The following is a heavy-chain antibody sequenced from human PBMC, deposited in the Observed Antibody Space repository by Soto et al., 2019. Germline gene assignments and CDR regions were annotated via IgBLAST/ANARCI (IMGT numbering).Heavy chain of an antibody. Sequence: PSETLSLTCAVSGGSISSGGYSWSWIRQPPGNGLEWIGYIYHIGSTYYNPSLKSRVTISVDRSKNQFSLRLDSVTAADTAVYYCARLGGYYQAFDSWGQGTLVTVSS. D-gene: IGHD3-22*01. CDR2: IYHIGST. CDR1: GGSISSGGYS. CDR3: ARLGGYYQAFDS. V-gene: IGHV4-30-2*01. J-gene: IGHJ4*02.